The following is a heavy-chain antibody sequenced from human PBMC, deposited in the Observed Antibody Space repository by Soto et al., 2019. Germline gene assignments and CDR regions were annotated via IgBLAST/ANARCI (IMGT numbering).Heavy chain of an antibody. Sequence: QITLKESGPTLVNPTQTLTLACTFSGFSLTTTGVGVAWIRQPPGKALEWLALIYWDDGERYSPSPSLKNRLTITKDTSKNQVVLTMANMDPMDTATYYCAHRPYNGGSRPFDFWGQGTLVTVSS. J-gene: IGHJ4*02. CDR3: AHRPYNGGSRPFDF. V-gene: IGHV2-5*02. D-gene: IGHD2-8*01. CDR2: IYWDDGE. CDR1: GFSLTTTGVG.